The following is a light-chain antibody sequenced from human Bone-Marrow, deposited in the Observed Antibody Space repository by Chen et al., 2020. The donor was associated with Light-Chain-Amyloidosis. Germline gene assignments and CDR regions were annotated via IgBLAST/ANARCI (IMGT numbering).Light chain of an antibody. Sequence: VMPQSPVSLSVSPGDTATLSCRASQSIRGNLAWYKQRPGQAPRLLIYVASARATGIPARFSGSEFETDFTLTISTIQSEDFAVYYCQEYNNWPLTFGQGTRVDIK. CDR2: VAS. CDR1: QSIRGN. CDR3: QEYNNWPLT. J-gene: IGKJ1*01. V-gene: IGKV3-15*01.